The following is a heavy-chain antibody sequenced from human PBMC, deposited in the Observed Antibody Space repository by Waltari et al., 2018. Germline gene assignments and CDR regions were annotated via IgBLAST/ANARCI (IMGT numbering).Heavy chain of an antibody. Sequence: QVQLLQSGGGVVQRGGSLRLSCVASGFPFLGYSMHWARQAPGKGLEWVAFIRFDGTEKHYEDTVKGRFIISRDNSKNTLFLELTDLRSEDTAVYYCTRGRWDLHGNWFDPWGQGTLVTVSS. CDR1: GFPFLGYS. CDR3: TRGRWDLHGNWFDP. CDR2: IRFDGTEK. V-gene: IGHV3-30*02. J-gene: IGHJ5*02. D-gene: IGHD1-26*01.